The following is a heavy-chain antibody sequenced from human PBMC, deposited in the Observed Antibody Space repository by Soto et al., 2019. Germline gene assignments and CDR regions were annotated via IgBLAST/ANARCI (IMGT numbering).Heavy chain of an antibody. V-gene: IGHV3-23*01. CDR1: GFTFDTYA. CDR3: VRKNPGTRPFDY. CDR2: IGTDSNT. J-gene: IGHJ4*01. Sequence: GGSLRLSCAASGFTFDTYAMNWVRQAPGKGLAWVSAIGTDSNTYYADSVKGRFTISRDNSRTTLYLQMNSLRAEDTALYYRVRKNPGTRPFDYWGQGTLVTVSS.